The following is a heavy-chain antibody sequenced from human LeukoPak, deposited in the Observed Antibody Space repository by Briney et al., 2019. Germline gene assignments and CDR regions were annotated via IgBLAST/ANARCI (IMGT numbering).Heavy chain of an antibody. V-gene: IGHV3-30*18. CDR3: ANRRPTYGENELSHFDY. Sequence: GGSLRLSCAASGFTFRTSGMHWVRQAPGKRPEWLAVISYDGNEKYYADSVKGRFTISRDNSKNTLYLQMNSLRAEDTAVYYCANRRPTYGENELSHFDYWGQGTLVTVSS. CDR2: ISYDGNEK. CDR1: GFTFRTSG. J-gene: IGHJ4*02. D-gene: IGHD4-17*01.